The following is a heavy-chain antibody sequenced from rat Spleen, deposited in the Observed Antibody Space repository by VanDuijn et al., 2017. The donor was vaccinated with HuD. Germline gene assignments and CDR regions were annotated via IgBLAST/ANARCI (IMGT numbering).Heavy chain of an antibody. V-gene: IGHV2-41*01. D-gene: IGHD1-10*01. Sequence: QVPLKESGPGLVQPSQTLSLTCTVSWFSLTRYNVHRVQQPPGKGLDWMGVIWNTGGIRYNSTLKSRLSISRDTSKSQVFLKMDSLQTEDTATYYCARDKGGQLRGFAYWGQGTLVTVSS. J-gene: IGHJ3*01. CDR1: WFSLTRYN. CDR2: IWNTGGI. CDR3: ARDKGGQLRGFAY.